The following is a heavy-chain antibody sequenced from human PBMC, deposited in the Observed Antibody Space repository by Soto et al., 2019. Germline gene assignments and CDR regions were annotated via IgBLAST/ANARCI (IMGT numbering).Heavy chain of an antibody. V-gene: IGHV4-30-4*01. D-gene: IGHD3-22*01. CDR2: IYYSGST. J-gene: IGHJ3*02. CDR1: GGSISSGDYY. CDR3: ARGTTYYYDSSGYYYVLYAFDI. Sequence: SETLSLTCNVSGGSISSGDYYWSWIRQPPGKGLEWIGYIYYSGSTYYNPSLKSRVTISVDTSKNQFSLKLSSVTAADTAVYYCARGTTYYYDSSGYYYVLYAFDIWGQGTMVTVSS.